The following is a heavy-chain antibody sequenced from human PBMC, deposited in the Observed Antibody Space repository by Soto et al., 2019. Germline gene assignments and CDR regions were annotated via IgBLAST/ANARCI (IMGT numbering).Heavy chain of an antibody. J-gene: IGHJ4*02. CDR2: IYYSGST. D-gene: IGHD4-17*01. CDR3: ARVVGGEADKSDY. Sequence: PSETLSLTCTVSGGSISSGDYYWSWIRQPPGKGLEWIGYIYYSGSTYYNPSLKSRVTISVDTSKNQFSLKLSSVTAADTAVYYCARVVGGEADKSDYWGQGTLVTVSS. CDR1: GGSISSGDYY. V-gene: IGHV4-30-4*01.